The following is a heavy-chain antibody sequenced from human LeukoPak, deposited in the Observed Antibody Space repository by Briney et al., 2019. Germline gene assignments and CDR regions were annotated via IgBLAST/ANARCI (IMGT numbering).Heavy chain of an antibody. J-gene: IGHJ6*03. Sequence: SETLSLTCTVSGGSTSSYYWSWIRQPPGKGLEWIGYIYYSGSTNYNPSLKSRVTISVDTSKNQFSLKLSSVTAADTAVYYCARHLRARRLMDVWGKGTTVTVSS. D-gene: IGHD6-6*01. CDR2: IYYSGST. V-gene: IGHV4-59*08. CDR1: GGSTSSYY. CDR3: ARHLRARRLMDV.